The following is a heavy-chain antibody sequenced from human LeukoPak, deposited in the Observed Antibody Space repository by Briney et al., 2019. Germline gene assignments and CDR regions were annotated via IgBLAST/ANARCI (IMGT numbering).Heavy chain of an antibody. CDR1: GFTFSNAW. Sequence: GGTLRLSCAASGFTFSNAWMSWVRQAPGKGLEWVGRIKSKTDGGTTDYAAPVKGRFTISRDDSKNTLYLQMNSLKTEDTAVYYCLKDYDFWSGYDYFDYWGQGTLVTVSS. J-gene: IGHJ4*02. CDR3: LKDYDFWSGYDYFDY. D-gene: IGHD3-3*01. CDR2: IKSKTDGGTT. V-gene: IGHV3-15*01.